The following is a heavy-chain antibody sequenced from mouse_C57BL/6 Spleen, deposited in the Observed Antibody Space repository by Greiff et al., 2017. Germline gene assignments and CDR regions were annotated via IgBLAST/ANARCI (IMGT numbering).Heavy chain of an antibody. Sequence: VKLQQPGAELVKPGASVKLSCKASGYTFTSYWMHWVKQRPGQGLEWIGMIHPNSGSTNYNEKFKSKATLTVDKSSSTAYMQLSSLTSEDSAVYYCGRVITTVVAAYFDVWGTGTTVTVSS. J-gene: IGHJ1*03. CDR2: IHPNSGST. V-gene: IGHV1-64*01. CDR1: GYTFTSYW. CDR3: GRVITTVVAAYFDV. D-gene: IGHD1-1*01.